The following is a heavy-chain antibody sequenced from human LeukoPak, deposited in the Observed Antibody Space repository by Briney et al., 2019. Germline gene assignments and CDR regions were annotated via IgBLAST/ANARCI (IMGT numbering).Heavy chain of an antibody. CDR2: ISAYNGNT. CDR3: ARDCMVAVAGARCYFDY. J-gene: IGHJ4*02. CDR1: GYTFTSYG. Sequence: ASVKVSCKASGYTFTSYGISWVRQAPGQGLEWMGWISAYNGNTNYAQKLQGRLTMTTDTSTSTAYMELRSLRSDDTAVYYCARDCMVAVAGARCYFDYWGQGTLVTVSS. V-gene: IGHV1-18*01. D-gene: IGHD6-19*01.